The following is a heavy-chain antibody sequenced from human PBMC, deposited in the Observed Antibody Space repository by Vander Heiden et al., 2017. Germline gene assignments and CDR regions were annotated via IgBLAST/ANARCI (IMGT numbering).Heavy chain of an antibody. CDR2: IYYSGST. V-gene: IGHV4-39*01. J-gene: IGHJ4*02. Sequence: QLQLQESGPGLVTPSETPSLPSTVSGGSLSSSSYYWGWSRQPPGKGLEWIGSIYYSGSTYYNPSLKRRVTISVDTSKNQFSLKLSSVTAADTAVYYCARRTYAVAEGPWGQGTLVTVSS. D-gene: IGHD6-19*01. CDR3: ARRTYAVAEGP. CDR1: GGSLSSSSYY.